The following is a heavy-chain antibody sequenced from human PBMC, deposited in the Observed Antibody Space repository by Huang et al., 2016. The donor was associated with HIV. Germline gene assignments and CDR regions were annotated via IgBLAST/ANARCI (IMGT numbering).Heavy chain of an antibody. Sequence: QMTLKESGPTLVKPTQTLTLTCTFSGFSLSTSGVGVGWIRQPPGKALEWLALIYWDDDKRYSPSLKSRLSIPKDTSYNQAVLTITNMDPVDTVTYYCAHGYRTSWPNWYFDLWGRGTLVTVSS. CDR3: AHGYRTSWPNWYFDL. V-gene: IGHV2-5*02. J-gene: IGHJ2*01. CDR2: IYWDDDK. D-gene: IGHD6-13*01. CDR1: GFSLSTSGVG.